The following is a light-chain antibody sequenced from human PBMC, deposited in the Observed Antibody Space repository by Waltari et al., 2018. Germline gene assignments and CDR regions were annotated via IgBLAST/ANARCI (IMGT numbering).Light chain of an antibody. Sequence: DIQMTQSPSFVSASVGDRVTITCRASQGITYWLAWYQQKPGKAPNLLIDAASSLQSGVPSRFSGRGSGTNFTLTISSLQPEDFATYYCQQANSFPLTFGGGTKVEIK. CDR1: QGITYW. CDR3: QQANSFPLT. V-gene: IGKV1-12*01. J-gene: IGKJ4*01. CDR2: AAS.